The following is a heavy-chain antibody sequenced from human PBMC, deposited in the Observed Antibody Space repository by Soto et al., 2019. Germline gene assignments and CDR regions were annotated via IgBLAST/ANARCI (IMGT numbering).Heavy chain of an antibody. D-gene: IGHD6-13*01. Sequence: QVQLQQWGAGLLKPSETLSLTCAVYGGSFSGYYWSWIRHPPGKGLEWIGEINHSGSTNYNPSLKSRVTISVDTSKNQFSLKLRSVTAADTAVYCCARARRSSSWFNFQHWGQGTLVTVSS. CDR1: GGSFSGYY. CDR3: ARARRSSSWFNFQH. J-gene: IGHJ1*01. V-gene: IGHV4-34*01. CDR2: INHSGST.